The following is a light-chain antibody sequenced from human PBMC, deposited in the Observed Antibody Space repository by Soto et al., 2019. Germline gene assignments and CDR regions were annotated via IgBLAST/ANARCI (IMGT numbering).Light chain of an antibody. Sequence: QSALTQPDSVSASPRQSFTISSTGISIVVGNYKYVSWYQQHPGKAPKLMIYEVSYRPSGVSNRFSGSKSGNTASLTISGLQAEDETDYYCFSYTSSGTYVFGTGTKV. CDR1: SIVVGNYKY. J-gene: IGLJ1*01. CDR3: FSYTSSGTYV. CDR2: EVS. V-gene: IGLV2-14*01.